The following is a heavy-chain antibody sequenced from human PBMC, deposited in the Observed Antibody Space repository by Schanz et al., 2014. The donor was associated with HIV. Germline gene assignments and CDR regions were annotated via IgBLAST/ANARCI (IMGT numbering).Heavy chain of an antibody. V-gene: IGHV3-9*01. CDR2: ISWNSGSI. D-gene: IGHD3-10*01. J-gene: IGHJ4*02. Sequence: EVQLVESGGALVQPGRSLRLSCAASGFTFDDYAMHWVRQAPGKGLEWVSGISWNSGSIGYADSVKGRFTISRDNAKNSLYLQMSSLRAEDTAVYYCARDSGPGSYWGQGTLVTVSS. CDR1: GFTFDDYA. CDR3: ARDSGPGSY.